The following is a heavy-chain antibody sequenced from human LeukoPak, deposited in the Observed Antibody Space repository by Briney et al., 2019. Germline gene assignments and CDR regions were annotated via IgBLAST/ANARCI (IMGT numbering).Heavy chain of an antibody. CDR3: AKDETVLRFLEWLSVRENWFDP. V-gene: IGHV3-23*01. J-gene: IGHJ5*02. Sequence: GGPLRLSCAASGFTFSSYAMRWVRQAPGKGLEWVSAISGSGGSTYYADSVKGRFTISRDNSKNTLYLQMNSLRAEDTAVYYCAKDETVLRFLEWLSVRENWFDPWGQGTLVTVS. CDR2: ISGSGGST. CDR1: GFTFSSYA. D-gene: IGHD3-3*01.